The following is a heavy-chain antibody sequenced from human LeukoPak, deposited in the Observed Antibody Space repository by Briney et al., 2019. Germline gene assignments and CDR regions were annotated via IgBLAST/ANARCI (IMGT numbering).Heavy chain of an antibody. CDR3: ARELLWFGESQTDY. CDR1: GGSVSSGSYY. CDR2: IYYSGST. D-gene: IGHD3-10*01. V-gene: IGHV4-61*01. J-gene: IGHJ4*02. Sequence: SETLSLTCTVSGGSVSSGSYYWSWIRQPPGKGLEWMGYIYYSGSTNYNPSLKSRVTISVDTSKNQFSLKLSSVTAADTAVYYCARELLWFGESQTDYWGQGTLVTVSS.